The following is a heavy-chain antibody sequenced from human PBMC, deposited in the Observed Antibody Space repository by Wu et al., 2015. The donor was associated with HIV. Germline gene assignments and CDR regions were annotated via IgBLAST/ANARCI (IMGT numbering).Heavy chain of an antibody. CDR1: GYTFTNYD. D-gene: IGHD3-16*01. V-gene: IGHV1-8*02. J-gene: IGHJ4*02. CDR3: AVLYDVEGDKAVLDH. Sequence: QVQLVQSGAEVKKPRASVKVSCKASGYTFTNYDINWVRQAPGQGLEWMGWISAYNGNTGYRQRFQGRVTMTRNNSITTAYMELNRLTSEDTAIYYCAVLYDVEGDKAVLDHWGQGTVVTVSS. CDR2: ISAYNGNT.